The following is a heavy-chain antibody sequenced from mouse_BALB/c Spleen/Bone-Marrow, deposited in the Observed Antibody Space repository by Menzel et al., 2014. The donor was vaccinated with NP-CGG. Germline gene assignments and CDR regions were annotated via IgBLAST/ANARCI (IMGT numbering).Heavy chain of an antibody. Sequence: EVMLVESGGGLVKPGGSLKLSCAASGFTFSSFAMSWIRQSPEKRLEWVAEISSGGSYTYYPDTVTGRFTISRDNAKKTLCLEMSSLRSEDSAMYYCAIMTNYAMDYWGQGTLVTVSS. V-gene: IGHV5-9-4*01. D-gene: IGHD2-3*01. CDR1: GFTFSSFA. J-gene: IGHJ4*01. CDR2: ISSGGSYT. CDR3: AIMTNYAMDY.